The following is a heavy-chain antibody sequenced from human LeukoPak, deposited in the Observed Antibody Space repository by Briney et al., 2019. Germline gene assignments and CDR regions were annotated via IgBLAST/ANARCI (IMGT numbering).Heavy chain of an antibody. CDR1: GFTFSSYD. V-gene: IGHV3-13*01. J-gene: IGHJ6*02. CDR3: ARGLCSGGSCYPYYYYYHMDV. D-gene: IGHD2-15*01. Sequence: QPGGSLRLSCAASGFTFSSYDMHWVRQATGKGLEWVSAIGTADDTYYPGSVKGRFTISRENAKNSLYLQMNSLTVGDTAVYYCARGLCSGGSCYPYYYYYHMDVWGQGTAVTVSS. CDR2: IGTADDT.